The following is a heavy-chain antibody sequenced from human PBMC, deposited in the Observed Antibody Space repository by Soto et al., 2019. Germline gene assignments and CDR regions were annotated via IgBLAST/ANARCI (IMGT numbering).Heavy chain of an antibody. CDR2: ISGSGGHI. V-gene: IGHV3-23*01. Sequence: GGSLRLSCAASGFTFGNYAMSWVRQTPGKGLEWVSSISGSGGHIYYTGSVKGRLTISRDNSKNTLYLQMNSLRAEDTAVYYCAKLTGATLYDYWGQGTLVTVSS. CDR1: GFTFGNYA. CDR3: AKLTGATLYDY. D-gene: IGHD1-26*01. J-gene: IGHJ4*02.